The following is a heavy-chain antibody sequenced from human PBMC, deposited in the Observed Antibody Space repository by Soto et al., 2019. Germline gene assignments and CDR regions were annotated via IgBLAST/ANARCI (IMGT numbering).Heavy chain of an antibody. CDR2: ISSNGGST. Sequence: EVQLVESGGGLVQPGGSLRLSCAASGFTFSSYAMHWVRQDPGKGLEYVSAISSNGGSTDYANSVKGRFTISRDNSKNALYLQMGSLRAEDMAVYYCTRGTSFYSSSSKARPRYYYMDVWGKGTTVTVSS. CDR1: GFTFSSYA. D-gene: IGHD6-6*01. J-gene: IGHJ6*03. CDR3: TRGTSFYSSSSKARPRYYYMDV. V-gene: IGHV3-64*01.